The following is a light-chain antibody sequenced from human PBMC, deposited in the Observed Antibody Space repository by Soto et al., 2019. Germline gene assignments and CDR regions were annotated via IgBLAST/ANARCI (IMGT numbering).Light chain of an antibody. CDR1: HDIGNY. CDR3: QHSDHLPL. CDR2: GAF. V-gene: IGKV1-33*01. J-gene: IGKJ3*01. Sequence: DLPMTQSPLYLSASIGDRVTITCQASHDIGNYLNWYQQKPGKAPNLVIYGAFNLETWVPSRFSGGGSGKDFTFTISSLRPEDIATYYCQHSDHLPLFGPGTKVDF.